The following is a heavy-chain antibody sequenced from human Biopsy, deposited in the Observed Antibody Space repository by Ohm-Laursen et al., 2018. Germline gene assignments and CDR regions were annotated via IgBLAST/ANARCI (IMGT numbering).Heavy chain of an antibody. V-gene: IGHV1-69*04. CDR1: GGTFNNYG. J-gene: IGHJ6*01. Sequence: GSSVKVSCKASGGTFNNYGITWVRQAPGQGLEWVGRIISMVGTPKYAQKFQGRATITVDKSTSTAYLDLSGLKSEDTAVYYCARDKTVLNYYFASDVWGQGTTVTVSS. CDR2: IISMVGTP. CDR3: ARDKTVLNYYFASDV. D-gene: IGHD2/OR15-2a*01.